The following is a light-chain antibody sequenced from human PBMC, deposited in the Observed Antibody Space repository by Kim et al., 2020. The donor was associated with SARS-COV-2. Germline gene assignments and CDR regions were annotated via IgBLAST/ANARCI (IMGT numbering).Light chain of an antibody. J-gene: IGLJ2*01. CDR1: KLGDKY. V-gene: IGLV3-1*01. Sequence: VSVSPGQTATIACSGDKLGDKYASWYQKKTGQAPVLVIYQDTTRPSGIPERFSGSNSGNTATLTISGTQALDEADYYCQAWDNSVIFGGGTKLTVL. CDR2: QDT. CDR3: QAWDNSVI.